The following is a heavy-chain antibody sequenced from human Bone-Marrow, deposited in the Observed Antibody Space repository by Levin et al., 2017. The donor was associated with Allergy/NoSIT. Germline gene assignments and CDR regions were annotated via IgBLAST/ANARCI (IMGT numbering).Heavy chain of an antibody. CDR2: ISWNSGRI. CDR3: AKNRVTTTPNYYYGMDV. Sequence: SLKISCAASGFTFDDYAMHWVRQAPGKGLEWVSSISWNSGRIAYQDSVQGRFIISRDNAKNSLYLQMNSLRPEDTALYFCAKNRVTTTPNYYYGMDVWGQGTTVIVSS. D-gene: IGHD4-17*01. J-gene: IGHJ6*02. CDR1: GFTFDDYA. V-gene: IGHV3-9*01.